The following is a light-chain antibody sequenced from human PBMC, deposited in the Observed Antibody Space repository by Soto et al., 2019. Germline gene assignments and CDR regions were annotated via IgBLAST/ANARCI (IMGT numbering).Light chain of an antibody. CDR3: SSYTSSSTLGV. Sequence: SVLTQPASVSGSPGQSITISCTGTSSDVGGYNYVSWYQQHPGKAPKLMIYEVSTRPSGVSNRFSGSKSGNTASLTISGLQAEDEADYYCSSYTSSSTLGVFGTGTKVTVL. CDR1: SSDVGGYNY. V-gene: IGLV2-14*01. J-gene: IGLJ1*01. CDR2: EVS.